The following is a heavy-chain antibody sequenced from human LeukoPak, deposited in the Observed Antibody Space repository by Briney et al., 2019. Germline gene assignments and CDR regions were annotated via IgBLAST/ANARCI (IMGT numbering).Heavy chain of an antibody. CDR1: GYIFASYW. CDR3: ATRYSSSSFDF. D-gene: IGHD6-6*01. CDR2: IYPGDSGT. Sequence: RGESPKISCHCSGYIFASYWIRWVRQLPAQGLESMGIIYPGDSGTKYSPSFQGQVTISADKSISTTYLQWSSLKASDTAMYYCATRYSSSSFDFWGQGTLATVSS. J-gene: IGHJ4*02. V-gene: IGHV5-51*01.